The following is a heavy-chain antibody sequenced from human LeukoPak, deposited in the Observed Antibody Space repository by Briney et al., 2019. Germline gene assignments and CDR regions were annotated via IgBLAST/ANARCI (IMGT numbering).Heavy chain of an antibody. J-gene: IGHJ3*02. CDR3: ARDSSSSWYWTEWGSGAFDI. CDR1: GGSISTYY. CDR2: IYYSGST. Sequence: SETLSLTCAVSGGSISTYYWSWIRQPPGKGLEWIGYIYYSGSTNYNPSLKSRVTISVDTSKNQFSLKLSSVTAADTAVYYCARDSSSSWYWTEWGSGAFDIWGQGTMVTVSS. V-gene: IGHV4-59*01. D-gene: IGHD6-13*01.